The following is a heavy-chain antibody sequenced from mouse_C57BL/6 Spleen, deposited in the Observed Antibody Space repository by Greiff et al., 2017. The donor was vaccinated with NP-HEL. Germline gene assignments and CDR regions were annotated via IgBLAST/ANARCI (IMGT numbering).Heavy chain of an antibody. CDR2: IDPSDSYT. CDR3: ARSLTRDYAMDY. V-gene: IGHV1-69*01. CDR1: GYTFTSYW. J-gene: IGHJ4*01. D-gene: IGHD1-1*01. Sequence: VQLQQPGAELVMPGASVKLSCKASGYTFTSYWMHWVKQRPGQGLEWIGEIDPSDSYTNYNQKFKGKSTLTVDKSSITAYMQLSSLTSEDSAVYYCARSLTRDYAMDYWGQGTSVTVSS.